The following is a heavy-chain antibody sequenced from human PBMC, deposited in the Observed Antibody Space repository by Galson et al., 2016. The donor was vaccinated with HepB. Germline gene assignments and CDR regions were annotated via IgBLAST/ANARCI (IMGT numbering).Heavy chain of an antibody. CDR1: GFSFSNYG. J-gene: IGHJ1*01. CDR2: IWYDGSQK. CDR3: ARDRDYHGPPIHH. D-gene: IGHD4-11*01. Sequence: SLRLSCAASGFSFSNYGMHWVRQAPGKGLEWVAVIWYDGSQKYYGDSVKGRFTISRDNSKNTLYLEMNSLRGEDTAVYYCARDRDYHGPPIHHWGQGTVVIVSS. V-gene: IGHV3-33*01.